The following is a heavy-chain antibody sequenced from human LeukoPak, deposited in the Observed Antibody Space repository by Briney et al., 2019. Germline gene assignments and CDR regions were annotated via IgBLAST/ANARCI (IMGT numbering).Heavy chain of an antibody. CDR2: ISSSSSYI. Sequence: GGSLRLSCVVSGFTFSSYSMNWVRQAPGKGLEWVSSISSSSSYIYYADSVKGRFTISRDNAKNSLYLQMNSLRAEDTALYYCARDTYGPVSPFDYWGQGTLVTVSS. J-gene: IGHJ4*02. CDR1: GFTFSSYS. V-gene: IGHV3-21*04. D-gene: IGHD3-10*01. CDR3: ARDTYGPVSPFDY.